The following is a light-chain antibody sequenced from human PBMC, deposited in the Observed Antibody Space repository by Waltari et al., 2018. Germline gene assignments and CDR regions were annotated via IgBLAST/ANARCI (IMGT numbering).Light chain of an antibody. J-gene: IGKJ1*01. CDR1: QSVSRT. CDR3: QHYVRLPAT. V-gene: IGKV3-20*01. Sequence: EIVLTQSPGTLSLSPGERATLSCRASQSVSRTLAWYQQKPGQAPKLLIYGASIRATGIPDRFTGSGYGTDFSLTISSLEPEDFAIYFCQHYVRLPATFGQGTKVEIK. CDR2: GAS.